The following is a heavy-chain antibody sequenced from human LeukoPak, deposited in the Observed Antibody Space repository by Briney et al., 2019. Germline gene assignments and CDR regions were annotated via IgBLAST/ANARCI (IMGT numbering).Heavy chain of an antibody. J-gene: IGHJ6*02. V-gene: IGHV3-7*03. CDR2: IKQDGSER. CDR3: ARGGGALYGMDV. Sequence: GGSLRLSCAAFGFTFSTYWMTWVRQAPGKGLEWVANIKQDGSERYYVDSVKGRFTISRDNAKNLLYLQMNSLRAEDTAVYYCARGGGALYGMDVWGQGTTVTVSS. CDR1: GFTFSTYW. D-gene: IGHD2-21*01.